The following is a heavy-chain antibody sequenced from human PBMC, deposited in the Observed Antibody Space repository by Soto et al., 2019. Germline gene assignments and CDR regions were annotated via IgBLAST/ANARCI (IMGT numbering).Heavy chain of an antibody. CDR2: IIPIFGTA. CDR3: ARSGGFWSGYVDYYYGMDV. D-gene: IGHD3-3*01. J-gene: IGHJ6*02. CDR1: GGTFSSYA. Sequence: VASVKVSCKASGGTFSSYAISWVRQAPGQGLEWMGGIIPIFGTANYAQKFQGRVTITADESTSTAYMELSSLRSEDTAVYYCARSGGFWSGYVDYYYGMDVWGQGPTVTV. V-gene: IGHV1-69*13.